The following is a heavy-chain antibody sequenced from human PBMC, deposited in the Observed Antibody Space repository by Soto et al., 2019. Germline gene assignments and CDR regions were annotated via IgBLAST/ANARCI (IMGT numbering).Heavy chain of an antibody. CDR1: GYTFTGYY. Sequence: ASVKVSCKASGYTFTGYYMHWVRQAPGQGLEWMGWINPNSGGTNYAQKFQGWVTMTRDTSISTAYMELSRLRSDDTAVYYCARDRGATKTEHCSSTSCYVYYYYGMDVWGQGTTVTVSS. J-gene: IGHJ6*02. V-gene: IGHV1-2*04. D-gene: IGHD2-2*01. CDR3: ARDRGATKTEHCSSTSCYVYYYYGMDV. CDR2: INPNSGGT.